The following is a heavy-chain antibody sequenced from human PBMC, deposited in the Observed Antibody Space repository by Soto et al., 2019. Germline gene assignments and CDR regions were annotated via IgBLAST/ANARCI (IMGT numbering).Heavy chain of an antibody. V-gene: IGHV1-8*01. CDR2: MNPNSGNT. Sequence: SVEVSCKERGYTFKSYDINWVRQATGQGLEWMGWMNPNSGNTGYAQKFQGRVTMTRNTSISTAYMELSSLRSADTAVYYCARVLSYGDSCSDYRGQGTLVTVSS. CDR3: ARVLSYGDSCSDY. J-gene: IGHJ4*02. D-gene: IGHD4-17*01. CDR1: GYTFKSYD.